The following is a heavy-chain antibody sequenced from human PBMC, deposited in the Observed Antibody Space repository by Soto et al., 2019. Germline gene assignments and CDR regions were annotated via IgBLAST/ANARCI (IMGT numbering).Heavy chain of an antibody. CDR3: AKEGGLSGSYYISSSYYFDY. Sequence: QVQLVESGGGVVQPGRSLRLSCVASGFTFSSYGMHWVRQAPGKGLEWVAIISYDGSNTYYADSVKGRFTISRDNSKNTLDLQMNSLRAEDTSVYYCAKEGGLSGSYYISSSYYFDYWGQGTRVTVSS. CDR2: ISYDGSNT. D-gene: IGHD1-26*01. CDR1: GFTFSSYG. J-gene: IGHJ4*02. V-gene: IGHV3-30*18.